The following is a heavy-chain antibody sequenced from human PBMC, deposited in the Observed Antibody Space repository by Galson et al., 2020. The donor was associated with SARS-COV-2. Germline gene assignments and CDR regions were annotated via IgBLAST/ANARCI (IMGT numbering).Heavy chain of an antibody. J-gene: IGHJ6*03. V-gene: IGHV3-30*04. CDR1: GFTFSSYA. Sequence: QLGESLKISCAASGFTFSSYAMHWVRQAPGKGLEWVALISYDGSNKYYADSVKGRFTISRDNSKNTLYLQMNSLRPEDTAVYYCARSFAAYYYMYVWGKGTTVTVSS. CDR3: ARSFAAYYYMYV. D-gene: IGHD2-15*01. CDR2: ISYDGSNK.